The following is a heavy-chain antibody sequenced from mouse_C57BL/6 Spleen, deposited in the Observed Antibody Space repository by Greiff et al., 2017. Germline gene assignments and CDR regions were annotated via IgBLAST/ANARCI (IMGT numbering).Heavy chain of an antibody. CDR2: IDPSDSYT. V-gene: IGHV1-69*01. CDR1: GYTFTSYW. J-gene: IGHJ3*01. Sequence: QVQLQQPGAELVMPGASVKLSCKASGYTFTSYWMHWVKQRPGQGLEWIGEIDPSDSYTNYNQKFKGKSTLTVDKSSSTAYMQLSNLTSGDSSVYYCARGDYDLSLFAYWGPRTLVTFSA. D-gene: IGHD2-4*01. CDR3: ARGDYDLSLFAY.